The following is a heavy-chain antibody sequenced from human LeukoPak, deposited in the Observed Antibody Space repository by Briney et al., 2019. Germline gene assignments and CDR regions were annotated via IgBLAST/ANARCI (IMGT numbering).Heavy chain of an antibody. J-gene: IGHJ4*02. D-gene: IGHD2-15*01. CDR2: IYYSGTT. CDR3: AREVVVVAAIDY. CDR1: GGSISRPGYY. V-gene: IGHV4-31*03. Sequence: SSETLSLTCTVSGGSISRPGYYWSWIRQHPGKGPEWIGYIYYSGTTYYNPSLKSRITISVDTSKNQFSLNLRSVTAADTAVYFCAREVVVVAAIDYWGQGTLVTVSS.